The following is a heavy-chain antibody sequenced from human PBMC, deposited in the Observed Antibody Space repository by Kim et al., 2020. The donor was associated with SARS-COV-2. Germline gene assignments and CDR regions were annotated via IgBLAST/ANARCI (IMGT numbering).Heavy chain of an antibody. D-gene: IGHD4-4*01. CDR3: ARYSTPGGWFDP. CDR1: GGSISSGGYS. CDR2: IYHSGST. J-gene: IGHJ5*02. Sequence: SETLSLTCAVSGGSISSGGYSWSWIRQPPGKGLEWIGYIYHSGSTYYNPSLKSRVTISVDRSKNQFSLKLSSVTAADTAVYYCARYSTPGGWFDPWGQGTLVTVSS. V-gene: IGHV4-30-2*01.